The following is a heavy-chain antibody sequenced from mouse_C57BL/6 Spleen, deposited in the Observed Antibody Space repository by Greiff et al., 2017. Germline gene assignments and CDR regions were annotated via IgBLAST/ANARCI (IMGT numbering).Heavy chain of an antibody. CDR3: ARFDYYGSSYWYFDV. V-gene: IGHV1-55*01. D-gene: IGHD1-1*01. CDR1: GYTFTSYW. Sequence: QVQLQQSGAELVKPGASVKMSCKASGYTFTSYWITWVKQRPGQGLEWIGDIYPGSGSTNYNEKFKSKATLTVDTSSSTAYMQLSSLTSEDSAVYYCARFDYYGSSYWYFDVWGTGTTVTVSS. CDR2: IYPGSGST. J-gene: IGHJ1*03.